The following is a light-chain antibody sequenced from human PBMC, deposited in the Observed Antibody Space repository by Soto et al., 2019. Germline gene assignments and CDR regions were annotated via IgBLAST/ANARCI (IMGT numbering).Light chain of an antibody. V-gene: IGKV3-20*01. CDR2: RAS. CDR1: QTISSTY. CDR3: QQYDSVPRT. Sequence: EIVLTQSPGTLSLSPGERATLSCRASQTISSTYLSWYQQKPGQAPRLLIYRASIRATGVPDKFSGSGSGTDFTLTISRLEPEDFAVYYCQQYDSVPRTFGQGTKVEIK. J-gene: IGKJ1*01.